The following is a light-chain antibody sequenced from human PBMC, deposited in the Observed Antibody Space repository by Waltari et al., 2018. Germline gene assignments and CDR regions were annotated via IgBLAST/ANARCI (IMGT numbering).Light chain of an antibody. CDR1: ASNIGGNL. CDR3: ASWDDSLNGHWV. Sequence: QSVLTQPPSASGTPGQRVTISFSGSASNIGGNLVNWYQQLPGKAPKLLIYRSEPRPSGVPDRVSGSKSGTSASLAISGLQSEDEADYFCASWDDSLNGHWVFGGGTKVTVL. J-gene: IGLJ3*02. V-gene: IGLV1-44*01. CDR2: RSE.